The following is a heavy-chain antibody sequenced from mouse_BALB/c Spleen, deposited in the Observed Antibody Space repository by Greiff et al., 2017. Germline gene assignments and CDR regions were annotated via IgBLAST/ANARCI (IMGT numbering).Heavy chain of an antibody. Sequence: EVKLMESGGGLVQPGGSLRLSCATSGFTFTDYYMSWVRQPPGKALEWLGFIRNKANGYTTEYSASVKGRFTISRDNSQSILYLQMNTLRAEDSATYYFARALYGLFDYWGQGTTLTVSS. D-gene: IGHD1-1*02. V-gene: IGHV7-3*02. CDR1: GFTFTDYY. CDR2: IRNKANGYTT. CDR3: ARALYGLFDY. J-gene: IGHJ2*01.